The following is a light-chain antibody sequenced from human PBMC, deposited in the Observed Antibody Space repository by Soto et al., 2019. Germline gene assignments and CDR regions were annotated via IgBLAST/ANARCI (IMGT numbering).Light chain of an antibody. CDR1: SNDVGYYNY. CDR2: EVN. J-gene: IGLJ1*01. Sequence: QSALSQPASVSGSPGQSITISCTGTSNDVGYYNYVSWYQQHPGQAPKLMIYEVNKRPSGVPDRFSGSKSGNTASLTVSGLQAEDEADYYCSSYAGSSNVFGTGTKLTVL. CDR3: SSYAGSSNV. V-gene: IGLV2-8*01.